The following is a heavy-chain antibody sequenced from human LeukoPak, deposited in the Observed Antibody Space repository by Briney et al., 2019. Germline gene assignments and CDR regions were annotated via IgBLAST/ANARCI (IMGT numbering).Heavy chain of an antibody. D-gene: IGHD3-10*01. CDR1: GYTFTSYG. CDR2: ISAYNGNT. V-gene: IGHV1-18*01. Sequence: ASVKVSCKASGYTFTSYGISWVRQAPGQGLEWMGWISAYNGNTNYAQKFQGRVTITADESTSTAYMELSSLRSEDTAVYYCARASHYYGSGSYYNDWGQGTLVTVSS. J-gene: IGHJ4*02. CDR3: ARASHYYGSGSYYND.